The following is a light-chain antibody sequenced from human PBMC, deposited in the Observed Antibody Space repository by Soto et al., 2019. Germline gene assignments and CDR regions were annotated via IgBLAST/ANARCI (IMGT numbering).Light chain of an antibody. V-gene: IGKV4-1*01. CDR1: QNILYSTKNKNY. CDR2: WAS. CDR3: QQYYSYPQT. J-gene: IGKJ1*01. Sequence: DIVLTQSPDSLAVSLGERGTINCKSSQNILYSTKNKNYLAWYQQRPGQPPKLLIYWASIRESGVPDRFSGSGSGTDFTLTISSLQAEDVAVYYCQQYYSYPQTFGQGTKVEIK.